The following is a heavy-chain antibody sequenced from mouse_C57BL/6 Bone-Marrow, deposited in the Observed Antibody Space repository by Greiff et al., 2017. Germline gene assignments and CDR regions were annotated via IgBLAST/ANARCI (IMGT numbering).Heavy chain of an antibody. CDR1: GYTFTEYT. D-gene: IGHD2-3*01. CDR3: AGHEESCDGSLAMDY. Sequence: VQLQQSGAELVKPGASVKLSCKASGYTFTEYTIHWVKQRSGQGLEWIGWFYPGSGSTKYNEKFQDKATLTADKSSSTAYMELSRLTSEDSAVYFCAGHEESCDGSLAMDYWCQGTSVTVSS. CDR2: FYPGSGST. J-gene: IGHJ4*01. V-gene: IGHV1-62-2*01.